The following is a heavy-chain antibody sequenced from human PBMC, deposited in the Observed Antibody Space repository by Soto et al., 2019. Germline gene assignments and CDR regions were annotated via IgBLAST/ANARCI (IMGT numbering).Heavy chain of an antibody. J-gene: IGHJ5*02. CDR2: IYYSGST. V-gene: IGHV4-59*01. D-gene: IGHD2-8*01. Sequence: SETLSLTCTVSGGSISSYYWSWIRQPPGKGQEWIGYIYYSGSTNYNPSLKSRVTISVDTSKNQFSLKLSSVTAADTAVYSCARNRLYPDPWGKGTLFTAS. CDR1: GGSISSYY. CDR3: ARNRLYPDP.